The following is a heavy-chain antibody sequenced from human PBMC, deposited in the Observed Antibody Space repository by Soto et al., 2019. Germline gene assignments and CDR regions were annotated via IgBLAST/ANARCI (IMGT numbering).Heavy chain of an antibody. CDR3: ARHKGYYYDSSGQETVYYSMDV. V-gene: IGHV5-51*01. Sequence: GESLKISCKGSGYSFTSYWVGWVRQMPGKGLEWMGIIYPGDSDTRYSPSFQGQVTISADKSISTAYLQWSSLKASDTAMYYCARHKGYYYDSSGQETVYYSMDVWGQGTTVTVSS. J-gene: IGHJ6*02. D-gene: IGHD3-22*01. CDR1: GYSFTSYW. CDR2: IYPGDSDT.